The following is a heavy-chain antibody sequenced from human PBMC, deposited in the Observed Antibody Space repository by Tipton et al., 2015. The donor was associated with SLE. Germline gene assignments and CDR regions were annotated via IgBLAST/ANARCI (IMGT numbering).Heavy chain of an antibody. CDR1: GFIFRNYW. Sequence: SLRLSCAASGFIFRNYWIHRVRHFPGKGLEWVSRNTNGGSIADYADSVKGRFTISRDNVKNTVFLQMNSLRAEDTAVYFCGLYGSGATIIDYWGEGTLVTVPS. CDR2: NTNGGSIA. V-gene: IGHV3-74*01. J-gene: IGHJ4*02. CDR3: GLYGSGATIIDY. D-gene: IGHD5-12*01.